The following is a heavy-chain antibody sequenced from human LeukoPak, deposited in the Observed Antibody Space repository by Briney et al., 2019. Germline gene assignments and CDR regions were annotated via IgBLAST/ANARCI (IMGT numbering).Heavy chain of an antibody. J-gene: IGHJ4*02. Sequence: NPNSGGTNYAQKFQGWVTMTRDTSISTAYMELSRLRSDDTAVYYCARGPYYYDSSGYYAFWGQGTLVTVSS. V-gene: IGHV1-2*04. CDR3: ARGPYYYDSSGYYAF. CDR2: NPNSGGT. D-gene: IGHD3-22*01.